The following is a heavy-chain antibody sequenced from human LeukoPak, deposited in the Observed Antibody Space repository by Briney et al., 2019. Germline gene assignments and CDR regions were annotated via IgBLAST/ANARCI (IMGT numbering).Heavy chain of an antibody. V-gene: IGHV4-59*08. Sequence: PSETPSLICTVSSGSIRNYHWSWIRQPPGKGLEWVGYIYYSGSTNYNPSLESRVTISVDMSKNQFSLKLSSVTAADTAVYYCARQYDYDSSGYYFGYWGQGTLVTVSS. D-gene: IGHD3-22*01. CDR2: IYYSGST. CDR1: SGSIRNYH. J-gene: IGHJ4*02. CDR3: ARQYDYDSSGYYFGY.